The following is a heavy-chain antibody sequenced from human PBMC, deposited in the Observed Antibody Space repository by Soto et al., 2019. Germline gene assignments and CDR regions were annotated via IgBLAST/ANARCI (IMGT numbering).Heavy chain of an antibody. D-gene: IGHD6-13*01. CDR2: IYPASGVT. CDR3: ARVAAGRRNWFDP. CDR1: GYTFTAYY. J-gene: IGHJ5*02. Sequence: ASVKVSCKASGYTFTAYYIHWVRQAPGQGLELMGWIYPASGVTNSAQKFRGRVTMTRDTSNRTAYMELSRLTSDDTAIYFCARVAAGRRNWFDPWGQGTLVTVSS. V-gene: IGHV1-2*02.